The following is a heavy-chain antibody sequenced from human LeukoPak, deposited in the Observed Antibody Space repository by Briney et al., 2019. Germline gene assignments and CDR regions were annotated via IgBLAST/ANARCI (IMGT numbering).Heavy chain of an antibody. D-gene: IGHD1-26*01. J-gene: IGHJ4*02. CDR2: ISYDGSNK. CDR3: AKDFMAWELLYYFDY. Sequence: GGSLRLSCAASGFTFSSYGVHWVRQAPGKGLEWVAVISYDGSNKYYADSVKGRFTISGDNSKNTLYLQMNSLRAEDTAVYYCAKDFMAWELLYYFDYWGQGTLVTVSS. CDR1: GFTFSSYG. V-gene: IGHV3-30*18.